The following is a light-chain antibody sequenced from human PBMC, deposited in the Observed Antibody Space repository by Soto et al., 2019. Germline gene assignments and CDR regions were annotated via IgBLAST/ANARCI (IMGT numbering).Light chain of an antibody. V-gene: IGKV3-20*01. CDR3: QQFATSPLT. CDR2: GAS. J-gene: IGKJ4*01. CDR1: QSLSSSY. Sequence: ENVLTQSPGTLSLSPGERATLSCRASQSLSSSYLAWYKQKPGQAPRLLIYGASSRATGIPDRFSGSGSGTDFTLTISRLEPEDFAVYCCQQFATSPLTFGGGTKVEIK.